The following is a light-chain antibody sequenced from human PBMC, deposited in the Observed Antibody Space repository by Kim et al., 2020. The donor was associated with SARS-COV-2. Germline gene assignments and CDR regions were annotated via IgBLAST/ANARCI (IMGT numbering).Light chain of an antibody. CDR2: DAS. V-gene: IGKV1-5*01. CDR3: QQYNSYGYT. CDR1: QSISSR. J-gene: IGKJ2*01. Sequence: SESVGDRCTMTCRASQSISSRLAWYPQKPGKPPKLLIYDASSLESGVPSRFSGSGSGTEFTLPISSLQPDDFATYYCQQYNSYGYTFGQGTKLEI.